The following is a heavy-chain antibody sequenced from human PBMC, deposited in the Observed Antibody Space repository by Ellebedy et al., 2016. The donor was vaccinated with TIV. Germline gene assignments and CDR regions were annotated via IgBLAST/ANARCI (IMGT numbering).Heavy chain of an antibody. V-gene: IGHV1-3*01. Sequence: ASVKVSCKASGCTFTSHAMHWVRQAPGHRLEWMGWINAVNGYTKYSQKFQGRVTITRDTSANTAYLELSSLRSEDTALYYCARTPHETSVTHWYYFDYWGQGTLVTVSS. CDR1: GCTFTSHA. CDR2: INAVNGYT. J-gene: IGHJ4*02. CDR3: ARTPHETSVTHWYYFDY. D-gene: IGHD4-17*01.